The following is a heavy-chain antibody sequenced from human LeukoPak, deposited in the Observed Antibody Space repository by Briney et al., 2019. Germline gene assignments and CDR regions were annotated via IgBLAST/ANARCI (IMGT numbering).Heavy chain of an antibody. Sequence: PGGSLRLSCAASGFTFSSYWMSWVRQAPGKGLEWVANIKQDGSEKYYVDSVKGRFTISRDNAKNSLYLQMNSLRAEDTAVYYCARAPVGCSGGSCYSAYFDYWGQGTLVPVSS. D-gene: IGHD2-15*01. CDR2: IKQDGSEK. J-gene: IGHJ4*02. V-gene: IGHV3-7*03. CDR1: GFTFSSYW. CDR3: ARAPVGCSGGSCYSAYFDY.